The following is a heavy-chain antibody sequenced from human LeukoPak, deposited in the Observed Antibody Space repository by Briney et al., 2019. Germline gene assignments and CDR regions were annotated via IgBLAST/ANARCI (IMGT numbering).Heavy chain of an antibody. Sequence: GASVKVSCKASGYTFTGYYMHWVGQAPGKGLEGMGWINPNSGGTNYAQKFQGRVTMTRDTSISTAYMELSRLRSDDTAVYYCARVEIWYYYDSSGYPFDYWGQGTLVTVSS. CDR3: ARVEIWYYYDSSGYPFDY. J-gene: IGHJ4*02. V-gene: IGHV1-2*02. CDR1: GYTFTGYY. CDR2: INPNSGGT. D-gene: IGHD3-22*01.